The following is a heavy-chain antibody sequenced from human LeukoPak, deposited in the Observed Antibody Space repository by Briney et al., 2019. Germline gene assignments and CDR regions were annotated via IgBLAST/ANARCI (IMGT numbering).Heavy chain of an antibody. CDR1: GLIFGDCW. CDR2: IKQDGSER. V-gene: IGHV3-7*01. D-gene: IGHD4-17*01. J-gene: IGHJ4*02. CDR3: AKDSLDYGDYLGSFDY. Sequence: GGSLRLSCVVSGLIFGDCWMSWVRQAPGKGLEWVANIKQDGSERYYVDSVKGRFTISRDNAKNSVYLQMNSLRADDTAVYYCAKDSLDYGDYLGSFDYWGQGTLVTVSS.